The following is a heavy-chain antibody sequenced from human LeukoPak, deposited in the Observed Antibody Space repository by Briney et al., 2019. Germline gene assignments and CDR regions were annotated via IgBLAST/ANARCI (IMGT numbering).Heavy chain of an antibody. CDR2: IYHNGNT. V-gene: IGHV4-38-2*01. CDR1: GYSISSGYY. CDR3: ARLGAAAGYYYYYMDV. J-gene: IGHJ6*03. D-gene: IGHD6-13*01. Sequence: SETLSLTCAVSGYSISSGYYWAWIRQPPGKGLEWIGKIYHNGNTYYNPSLKSRVTISVDTSKNQFSLKLSSVTAADTAVYYCARLGAAAGYYYYYMDVWGKGTTVTVSS.